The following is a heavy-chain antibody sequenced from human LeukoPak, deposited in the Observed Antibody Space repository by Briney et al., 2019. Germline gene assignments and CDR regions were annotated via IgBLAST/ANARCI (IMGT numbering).Heavy chain of an antibody. J-gene: IGHJ2*01. V-gene: IGHV4-30-4*08. CDR1: GGSISSGDYY. D-gene: IGHD3-22*01. CDR2: IYYSGST. CDR3: VRGVSSGYYRPYFDL. Sequence: KSSQTLSLTCTVSGGSISSGDYYWSWIRQPPGKGLEWIGYIYYSGSTYYNPSLKSRVTISVDTSKNQFSLKLSSVTAADTAVYYCVRGVSSGYYRPYFDLWGRGTLVTVSS.